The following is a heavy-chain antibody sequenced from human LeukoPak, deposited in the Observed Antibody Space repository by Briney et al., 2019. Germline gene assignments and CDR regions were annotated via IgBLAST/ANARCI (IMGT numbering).Heavy chain of an antibody. CDR2: IYYSGST. Sequence: SETLSLTCTVSGGSISSYYWGWIRQPPGKGLEWIGDIYYSGSTNYNPSLKSRVTMSVDTSKNQFSLKLSSVTAADTAVYYCARVGGYNSPLDYWGQGTLVTVSS. J-gene: IGHJ4*02. CDR1: GGSISSYY. V-gene: IGHV4-59*12. CDR3: ARVGGYNSPLDY. D-gene: IGHD5-24*01.